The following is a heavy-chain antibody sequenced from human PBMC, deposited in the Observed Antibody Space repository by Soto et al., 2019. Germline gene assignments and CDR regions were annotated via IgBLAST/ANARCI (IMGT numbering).Heavy chain of an antibody. CDR1: GGSLSSYY. V-gene: IGHV4-59*01. D-gene: IGHD3-22*01. Sequence: ETLSLTCTVSGGSLSSYYWSWIRQPPGKGLEWIGYIYYTGDTNYNPSLKSRVTISVDRSKNQFSLKLNSVTAADTAVYYCARDLFLGVLDAFDIRGTAPLVTVSS. CDR2: IYYTGDT. CDR3: ARDLFLGVLDAFDI. J-gene: IGHJ3*02.